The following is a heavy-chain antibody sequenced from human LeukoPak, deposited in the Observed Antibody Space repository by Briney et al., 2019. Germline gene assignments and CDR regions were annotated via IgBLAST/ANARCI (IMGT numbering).Heavy chain of an antibody. CDR3: AKDFREKFCIDY. J-gene: IGHJ4*02. V-gene: IGHV3-30*02. CDR1: GFTFSDYA. CDR2: IQYDGGAK. Sequence: GGSLRLSCAASGFTFSDYAMHWVRQAPGKGLEWVAVIQYDGGAKSYVDSVKGRFTISRDNSQNTLYLQMNSLRTEDTAVYYCAKDFREKFCIDYWGKGTQVTVSS.